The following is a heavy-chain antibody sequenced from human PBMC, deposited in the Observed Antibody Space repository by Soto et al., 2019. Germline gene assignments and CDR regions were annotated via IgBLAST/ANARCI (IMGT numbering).Heavy chain of an antibody. CDR1: GGSISSSNW. D-gene: IGHD6-13*01. J-gene: IGHJ6*02. CDR2: IYHSGST. V-gene: IGHV4-4*02. CDR3: ARALEAAAGTGYYYGMDV. Sequence: QVQLQESGPGLVKPSGTLSLTCAVSGGSISSSNWWSWVRQPPGKGLEWIGEIYHSGSTNYNPSLKSRVTISVDKSKNQFSLKLSSVTTADTAVYYCARALEAAAGTGYYYGMDVWGQGTTVTVSS.